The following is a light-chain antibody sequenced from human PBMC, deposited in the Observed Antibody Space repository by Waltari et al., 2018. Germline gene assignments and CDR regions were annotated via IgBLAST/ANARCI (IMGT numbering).Light chain of an antibody. CDR3: QHYVRLPVT. J-gene: IGKJ1*01. CDR2: DAS. Sequence: EIVLTQSPGTLSLSPGDRATLPCRASQSFTRYLAWYQHKPGQAPRLLIYDASTRAAGIADRFSGSGFGTDFTLTISRLEPEDSAVYYCQHYVRLPVTFGQGTKVEIK. CDR1: QSFTRY. V-gene: IGKV3-20*01.